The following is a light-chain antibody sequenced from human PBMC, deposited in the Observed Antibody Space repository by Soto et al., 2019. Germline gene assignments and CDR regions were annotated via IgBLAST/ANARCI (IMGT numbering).Light chain of an antibody. CDR1: QSVSSSF. Sequence: EIVLTQSPGTLSLSPGERATLSCRGSQSVSSSFLAWYQQKPGQAPRLLIYGASSRATGIPDRFSGSGSGTDFTLTISRLEPEDFAVYYCQQYDSSPWTFGQGTKVEIK. CDR2: GAS. V-gene: IGKV3-20*01. J-gene: IGKJ1*01. CDR3: QQYDSSPWT.